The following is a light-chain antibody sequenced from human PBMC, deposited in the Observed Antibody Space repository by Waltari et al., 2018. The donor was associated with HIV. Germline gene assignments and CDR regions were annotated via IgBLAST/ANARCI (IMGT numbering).Light chain of an antibody. CDR1: KLEDKY. CDR2: QDS. V-gene: IGLV3-1*01. J-gene: IGLJ3*02. Sequence: SYELTQPPSVSVSPGQTASITCSGDKLEDKYVCWYQQTPGQSPVLVIYQDSKRPSGVPERFSGSNSGNTATLTISGTQAMDEADYYCQAWDSSSWVFGGGTKLTVL. CDR3: QAWDSSSWV.